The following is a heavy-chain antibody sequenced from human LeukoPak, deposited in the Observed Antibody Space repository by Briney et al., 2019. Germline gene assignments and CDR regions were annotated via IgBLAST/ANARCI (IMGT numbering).Heavy chain of an antibody. D-gene: IGHD6-19*01. CDR2: IYHSGST. Sequence: SQTLSLTCAVSGGSISSGGYSWSWIRQPPGKGLEWIGYIYHSGSTYYNPSLKSRVTISVDRSKNQFSLKLSSVTAADTAVYYCAREQSSGWYLGAFDIWGHGTMVTVSS. CDR3: AREQSSGWYLGAFDI. CDR1: GGSISSGGYS. J-gene: IGHJ3*02. V-gene: IGHV4-30-2*01.